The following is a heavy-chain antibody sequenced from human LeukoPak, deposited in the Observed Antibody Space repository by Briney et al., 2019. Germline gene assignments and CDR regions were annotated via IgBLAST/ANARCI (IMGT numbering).Heavy chain of an antibody. J-gene: IGHJ4*02. V-gene: IGHV3-66*01. CDR1: GFTLSSNY. Sequence: GGSLRLSCAASGFTLSSNYMSWVRQAPGKGLEWVSVIYSGGSTYYADSVKGRFTISRDNSKNTLYLQMNSLRAEDTAVYYCARVTVRPWYYFDYWGQGTLVTVSS. CDR2: IYSGGST. D-gene: IGHD4/OR15-4a*01. CDR3: ARVTVRPWYYFDY.